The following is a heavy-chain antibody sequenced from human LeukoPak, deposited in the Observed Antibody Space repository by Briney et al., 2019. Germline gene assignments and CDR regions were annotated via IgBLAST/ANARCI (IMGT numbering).Heavy chain of an antibody. CDR2: IYYSGST. CDR1: GGSISSSSYY. Sequence: SETLSLTCTVSGGSISSSSYYWGWIRQPPGKGLEWIGSIYYSGSTYYNPPLKSRVTISVDTSKNQFSLKLSSVTAADTAVYYCARDRETYYYDSSGHRAFDIWGQGTMVTVSS. J-gene: IGHJ3*02. D-gene: IGHD3-22*01. CDR3: ARDRETYYYDSSGHRAFDI. V-gene: IGHV4-39*07.